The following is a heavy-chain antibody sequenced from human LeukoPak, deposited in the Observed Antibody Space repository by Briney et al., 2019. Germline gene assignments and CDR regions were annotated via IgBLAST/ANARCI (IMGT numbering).Heavy chain of an antibody. CDR1: GFTVSSNY. D-gene: IGHD1-26*01. CDR2: ISGSGGST. Sequence: GGSLRLSCAASGFTVSSNYMSWVRQAPGKGLEWVSAISGSGGSTYYADSVKGRFTISRDNSKNTLYLQMNSLRAEDTAIYYCAKDRAWGAFAYWGQGTLVTVSP. V-gene: IGHV3-23*01. CDR3: AKDRAWGAFAY. J-gene: IGHJ4*02.